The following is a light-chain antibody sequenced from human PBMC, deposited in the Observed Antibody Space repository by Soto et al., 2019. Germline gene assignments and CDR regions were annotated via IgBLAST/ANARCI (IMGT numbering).Light chain of an antibody. Sequence: ETVMTQSPATLSVSPGERATLSCRAGQSVSSNLAWYQQRPGQAPRLLIYGASTRAAGIPARFSGSGSGTEFTLPISSLQSEDFAVYYCQQYNNWPLTSGGGTKV. J-gene: IGKJ4*01. CDR1: QSVSSN. CDR3: QQYNNWPLT. V-gene: IGKV3-15*01. CDR2: GAS.